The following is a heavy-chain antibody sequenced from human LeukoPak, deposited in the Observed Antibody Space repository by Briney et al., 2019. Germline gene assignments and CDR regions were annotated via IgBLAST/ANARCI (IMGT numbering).Heavy chain of an antibody. D-gene: IGHD5-12*01. CDR2: IYSGGST. J-gene: IGHJ4*02. Sequence: GGSLRLSCAAPGFTVSSNYMSWVRQAPGKGLEWVSVIYSGGSTYYADSVKGRFTISRHNSKNTLYLQMNSLRAEDTAVYYCATRGYSGYDPFDYWGQGTLVTVSS. CDR1: GFTVSSNY. V-gene: IGHV3-53*04. CDR3: ATRGYSGYDPFDY.